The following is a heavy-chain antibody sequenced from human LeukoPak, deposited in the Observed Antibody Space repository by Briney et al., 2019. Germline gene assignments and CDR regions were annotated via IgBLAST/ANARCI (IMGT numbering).Heavy chain of an antibody. J-gene: IGHJ4*02. CDR3: ASIAAD. CDR1: GRSFSGYY. Sequence: PSETLSLTCAVYGRSFSGYYWSWIRQPPGKGLEWIGEINHSGSTNYNPSLKSRVTISVDTSKNQFSLKLSSVTAADTAVYYCASIAADWGQGTLVTVSS. D-gene: IGHD6-6*01. V-gene: IGHV4-34*01. CDR2: INHSGST.